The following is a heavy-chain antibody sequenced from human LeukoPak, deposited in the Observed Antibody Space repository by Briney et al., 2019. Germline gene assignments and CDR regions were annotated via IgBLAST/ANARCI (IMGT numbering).Heavy chain of an antibody. CDR1: GGTFSSYA. V-gene: IGHV1-69*04. CDR3: ARGPGYYDSSGPSGCFDY. Sequence: ASVKVSCKASGGTFSSYAISWVRQAPGQGLEWMGRIIPILGIANYAQKFQGRVTITADKSTSTAYMELSSLRSEDTAVYYCARGPGYYDSSGPSGCFDYWGQGTLVTVSS. D-gene: IGHD3-22*01. CDR2: IIPILGIA. J-gene: IGHJ4*02.